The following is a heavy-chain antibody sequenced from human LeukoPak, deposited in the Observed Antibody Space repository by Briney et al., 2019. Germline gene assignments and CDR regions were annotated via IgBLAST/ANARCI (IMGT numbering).Heavy chain of an antibody. CDR1: GVTLSPYG. Sequence: EGSLRLSCAASGVTLSPYGMHWVRQAPGKGLEWVAVISYEGDTQHYADSVKGRFIISRDNPRNTLYLQMNILRTEDTAVYYCAKEGTPQVSTWYDLWGQGTQVIVSS. D-gene: IGHD3-10*01. CDR2: ISYEGDTQ. J-gene: IGHJ5*02. V-gene: IGHV3-30*18. CDR3: AKEGTPQVSTWYDL.